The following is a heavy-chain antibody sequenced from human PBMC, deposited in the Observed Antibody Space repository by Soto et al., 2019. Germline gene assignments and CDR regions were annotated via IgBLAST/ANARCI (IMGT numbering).Heavy chain of an antibody. CDR1: GGSISSYY. CDR3: ARESRGDTRGFDY. J-gene: IGHJ4*02. D-gene: IGHD3-10*01. CDR2: IYYSGST. V-gene: IGHV4-59*01. Sequence: QVQLQESGPGLVKPSETLSLTCTVSGGSISSYYWSWIRQLPGKGLEWIGYIYYSGSTNYNPSLKSRVTISVDTSKNQFSLKLSSVTAADTAVYYCARESRGDTRGFDYWGQGTLVTVSS.